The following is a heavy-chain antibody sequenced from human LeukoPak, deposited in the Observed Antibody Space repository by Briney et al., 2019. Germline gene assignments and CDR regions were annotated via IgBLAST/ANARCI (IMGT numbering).Heavy chain of an antibody. CDR1: GYSFTSYW. J-gene: IGHJ4*02. CDR2: IYPGDSDT. V-gene: IGHV5-51*01. Sequence: GESLKISCKGSGYSFTSYWIGWVRQMPGKGLEWMGIIYPGDSDTRYSPSFQGQISISVDKSTSTAYLQWSSLKASDTAMYYCARHGMPDDILTGPPFDSWGQGTLVTVSS. CDR3: ARHGMPDDILTGPPFDS. D-gene: IGHD3-9*01.